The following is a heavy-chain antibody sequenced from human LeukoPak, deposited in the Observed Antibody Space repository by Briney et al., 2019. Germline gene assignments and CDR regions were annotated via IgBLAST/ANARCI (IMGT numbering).Heavy chain of an antibody. D-gene: IGHD6-13*01. V-gene: IGHV3-30*04. J-gene: IGHJ6*03. CDR3: ARASYSSSWYRYYYYYMDV. CDR1: GFTFSSYA. CDR2: ISYDGSNK. Sequence: GRSLRLSCAASGFTFSSYAMHWVRQAPGKGLEWVAVISYDGSNKYYADSVKGRFTISRDNSKNTLYLQMNSLRAEDTAVYYCARASYSSSWYRYYYYYMDVWGKGTTVTVSS.